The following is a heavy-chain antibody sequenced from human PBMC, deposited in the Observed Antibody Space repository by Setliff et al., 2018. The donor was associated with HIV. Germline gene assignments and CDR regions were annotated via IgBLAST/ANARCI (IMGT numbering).Heavy chain of an antibody. Sequence: GSLRLSCAASGFTFSSYEMNWVRQAPGKGLEWVSYISSSGSTIYYADSVKGRFTISRDNAKNSLYLQMNSLRAEDTAVYYCARDGYDILTGYPLWGQGTLVTVSS. V-gene: IGHV3-48*03. J-gene: IGHJ4*02. D-gene: IGHD3-9*01. CDR1: GFTFSSYE. CDR2: ISSSGSTI. CDR3: ARDGYDILTGYPL.